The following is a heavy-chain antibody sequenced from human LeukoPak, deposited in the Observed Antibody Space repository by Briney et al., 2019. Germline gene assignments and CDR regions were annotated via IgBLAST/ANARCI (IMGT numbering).Heavy chain of an antibody. CDR1: GYTFTSYG. CDR2: ISAYNGNT. J-gene: IGHJ4*02. D-gene: IGHD2-2*01. Sequence: ASVKVSCKASGYTFTSYGISWVRQAPGQGLEWMGWISAYNGNTNYAQKLQGRVTMTTDTSTSTAYMELRSLRSDDTAVYYCARANALYCSSTSCLFDYWGQGTLVTVSS. CDR3: ARANALYCSSTSCLFDY. V-gene: IGHV1-18*01.